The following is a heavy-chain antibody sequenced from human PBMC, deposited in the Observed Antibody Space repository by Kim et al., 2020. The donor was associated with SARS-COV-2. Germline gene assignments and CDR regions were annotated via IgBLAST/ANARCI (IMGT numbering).Heavy chain of an antibody. Sequence: ASVKVSCKASGYTFTGYYMHWVRQAPGQGLEWMGWINPNSGGTNYAQKFQGRVTMTRDTSISTAYMELSRLRSDDTAVYYCARDLRNPGRWYNWNHVGYYYYGMDVWGQGTTVTVSS. D-gene: IGHD1-20*01. J-gene: IGHJ6*02. CDR2: INPNSGGT. CDR1: GYTFTGYY. CDR3: ARDLRNPGRWYNWNHVGYYYYGMDV. V-gene: IGHV1-2*02.